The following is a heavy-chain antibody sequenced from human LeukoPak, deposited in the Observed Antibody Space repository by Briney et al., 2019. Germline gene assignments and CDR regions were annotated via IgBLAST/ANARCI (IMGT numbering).Heavy chain of an antibody. CDR2: ISYDGSNK. CDR1: GFTFSSYA. Sequence: PGGSLRLSCAASGFTFSSYAMHWVRQAPGKGLEWVAVISYDGSNKYYADSVKGRFTISRDNSKNTLYLQMNSLRAEDTAVYYCARDCLGFSNGVAAAGYWGQGTLVTVSS. J-gene: IGHJ4*02. CDR3: ARDCLGFSNGVAAAGY. V-gene: IGHV3-30*04. D-gene: IGHD6-13*01.